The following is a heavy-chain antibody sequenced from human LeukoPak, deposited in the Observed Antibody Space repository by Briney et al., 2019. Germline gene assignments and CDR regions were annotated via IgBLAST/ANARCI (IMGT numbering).Heavy chain of an antibody. V-gene: IGHV4-39*01. CDR1: GGSISNNNFY. Sequence: SETLSLTCTVSGGSISNNNFYWGWIRQPPGKGLEWIGTIYYSGNTYFNPSLKSRVTISVDTSKSQFSLTLSSVTAADTALYFCARHRAQYSSFPYYFHYMDVWGKGTTVIVSS. D-gene: IGHD4-11*01. CDR3: ARHRAQYSSFPYYFHYMDV. J-gene: IGHJ6*03. CDR2: IYYSGNT.